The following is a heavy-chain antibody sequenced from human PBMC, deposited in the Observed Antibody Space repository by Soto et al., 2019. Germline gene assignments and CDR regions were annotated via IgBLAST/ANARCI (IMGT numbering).Heavy chain of an antibody. Sequence: QVQLVQSGAEVKKPGSSVKVSCKASGGTFSSYAISWVRQAPGQGLEWMGGMIPIFGTANYEQKFQGRVSIPADESRSRAYMELSSLRTEVTAVYYCAREISPRGFITGGYDAFDIWGQGTMVTVSS. CDR1: GGTFSSYA. CDR2: MIPIFGTA. D-gene: IGHD3-10*01. J-gene: IGHJ3*02. CDR3: AREISPRGFITGGYDAFDI. V-gene: IGHV1-69*01.